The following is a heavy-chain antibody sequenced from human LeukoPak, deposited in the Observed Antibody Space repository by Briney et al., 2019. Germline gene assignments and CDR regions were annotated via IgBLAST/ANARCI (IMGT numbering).Heavy chain of an antibody. CDR2: ISSSSGTI. CDR1: GFTFSTYN. V-gene: IGHV3-48*01. Sequence: GGSLRLSCAASGFTFSTYNMNWVRRAPGKGLEWASYISSSSGTIYYADSVQGRFTISRDNAKNSLYLQMNSLRAEDTAVYYCARRLTASGKHYFDYWGQGTLVTVSS. J-gene: IGHJ4*02. D-gene: IGHD6-13*01. CDR3: ARRLTASGKHYFDY.